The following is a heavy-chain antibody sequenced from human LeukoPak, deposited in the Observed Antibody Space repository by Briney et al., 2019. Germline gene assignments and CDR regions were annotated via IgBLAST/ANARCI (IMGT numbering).Heavy chain of an antibody. CDR2: IYYSGST. CDR3: ARGTGSFDN. J-gene: IGHJ4*02. V-gene: IGHV4-59*01. CDR1: GGSISSYW. Sequence: PSETLSLTCTVSGGSISSYWWTWIRQPAGKGLEWIGSIYYSGSTDYNPSLKSRVIISVDTSKNQFSLSLISVTAADTAVYYCARGTGSFDNWGQGTLVTVSS. D-gene: IGHD1-14*01.